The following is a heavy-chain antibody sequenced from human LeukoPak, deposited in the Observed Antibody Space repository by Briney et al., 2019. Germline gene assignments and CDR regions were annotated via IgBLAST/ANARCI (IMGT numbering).Heavy chain of an antibody. D-gene: IGHD1-26*01. CDR2: IWFHGDEK. CDR1: GFTFNQFG. CDR3: AKDQGSGSSHAFDI. Sequence: PGGSLRLSCAASGFTFNQFGMHWVRQAPGKGLEWVAIIWFHGDEKFYGDSVKGRFTISRDNSKNTLYLQMNSLRAEDTAVYYCAKDQGSGSSHAFDIWGQGTMVTVSS. V-gene: IGHV3-33*06. J-gene: IGHJ3*02.